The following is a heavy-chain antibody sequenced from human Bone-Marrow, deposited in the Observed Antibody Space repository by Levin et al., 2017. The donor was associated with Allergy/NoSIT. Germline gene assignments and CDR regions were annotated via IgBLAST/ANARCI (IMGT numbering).Heavy chain of an antibody. J-gene: IGHJ5*02. D-gene: IGHD3-10*01. CDR1: GDSINSDTYS. V-gene: IGHV4-30-2*01. CDR2: IFRDGST. CDR3: ARGRGGVIISWFDP. Sequence: SQTLSLTCAVSGDSINSDTYSWSWIRQPPGKALEWIGYIFRDGSTSYNPSLKSRATISLDKSRNLFFLRLTSVTAADTAFYFCARGRGGVIISWFDPWGQGTLVTVSS.